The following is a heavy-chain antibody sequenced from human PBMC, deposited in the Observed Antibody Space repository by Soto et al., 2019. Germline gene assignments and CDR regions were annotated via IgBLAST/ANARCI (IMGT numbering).Heavy chain of an antibody. D-gene: IGHD2-15*01. CDR3: TTGSVEGV. CDR2: IKRKIDGEAT. J-gene: IGHJ6*02. CDR1: GFSFSNAW. Sequence: EVQLVESGGGLVKPGGSLRLSCAASGFSFSNAWMNWVRQAPGKGLEWVGRIKRKIDGEATDYAGPVKGRFTVFRDDSKSALYLQMNSLKGEEKAVYYCTTGSVEGVWGQGTTVTVS. V-gene: IGHV3-15*07.